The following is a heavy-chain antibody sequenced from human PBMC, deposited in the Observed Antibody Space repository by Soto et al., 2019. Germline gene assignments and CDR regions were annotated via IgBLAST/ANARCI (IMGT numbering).Heavy chain of an antibody. CDR2: ITPIYPTT. CDR1: GGTFYTYT. D-gene: IGHD5-18*01. Sequence: QVQLVQSGAEVRKPGSSAQVSCKASGGTFYTYTFSWVRQAPGQGLEWMGSITPIYPTTNYAEKFQGRLTVTADGSTNTAYMELNSLTSDDTAVYYCARIPRYSFPTSDDLDSWGQGTLVTVSS. V-gene: IGHV1-69*15. J-gene: IGHJ4*02. CDR3: ARIPRYSFPTSDDLDS.